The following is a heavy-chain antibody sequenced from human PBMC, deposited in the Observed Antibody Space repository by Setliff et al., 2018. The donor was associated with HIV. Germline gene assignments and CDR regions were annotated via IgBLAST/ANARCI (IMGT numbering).Heavy chain of an antibody. Sequence: ETLSLTCTVYGGSFSNYYTNWLRQPPGKGLEWIGELSPSGTTRSNPSLQSRVTISLDTSNNQFSLKLTSVTAADTAMYYCASFFVTTVTNQDYWGQGTPVTVSS. CDR3: ASFFVTTVTNQDY. CDR1: GGSFSNYY. D-gene: IGHD4-17*01. CDR2: LSPSGTT. J-gene: IGHJ4*02. V-gene: IGHV4-34*01.